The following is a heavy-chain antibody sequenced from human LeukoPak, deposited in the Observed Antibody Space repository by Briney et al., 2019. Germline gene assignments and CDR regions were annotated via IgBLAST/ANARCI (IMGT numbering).Heavy chain of an antibody. CDR3: ARDAHYYDSSGYYLDAFDI. Sequence: SETLSLTCTVSGGSISSSSYYWGWIRQPPGKGLEWIGSIYHSGSTYYNPSLKSRVTISVDTSKNQFSLKLSSVTAADTAVYYCARDAHYYDSSGYYLDAFDIWGQGTMVTVSS. CDR1: GGSISSSSYY. D-gene: IGHD3-22*01. CDR2: IYHSGST. J-gene: IGHJ3*02. V-gene: IGHV4-39*07.